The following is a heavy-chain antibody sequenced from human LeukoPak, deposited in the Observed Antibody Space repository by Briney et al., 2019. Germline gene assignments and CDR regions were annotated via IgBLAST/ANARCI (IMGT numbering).Heavy chain of an antibody. CDR1: GFSFSLYA. D-gene: IGHD2-2*01. J-gene: IGHJ4*02. Sequence: PGGSLRLSCAASGFSFSLYAMNWVRQAPGKGLEWISYINSGGDDIHYAASVRGRFTISRDDAGYTLFLQLSSLRAEDTAVYYCARDTIQPGLIDDWGQGTLVTVSS. CDR2: INSGGDDI. V-gene: IGHV3-21*05. CDR3: ARDTIQPGLIDD.